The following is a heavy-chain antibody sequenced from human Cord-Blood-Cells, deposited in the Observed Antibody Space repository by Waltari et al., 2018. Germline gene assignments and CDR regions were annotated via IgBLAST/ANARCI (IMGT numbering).Heavy chain of an antibody. CDR2: INQSGST. Sequence: QVQLQQWGAGLLKPSETLSLTCAVYVGSFSGYYWSWLRQPPGKGLEWSGEINQSGSTNYNPSLKSRVTISVDTSKNQFSLKLSSVTAADTAVYYCARGRAAAGTHDAFDIWGQGTMVTVSS. CDR3: ARGRAAAGTHDAFDI. V-gene: IGHV4-34*01. J-gene: IGHJ3*02. D-gene: IGHD6-13*01. CDR1: VGSFSGYY.